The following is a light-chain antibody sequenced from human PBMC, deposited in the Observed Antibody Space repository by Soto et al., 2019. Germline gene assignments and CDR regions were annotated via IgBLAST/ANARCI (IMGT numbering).Light chain of an antibody. V-gene: IGKV3-15*01. Sequence: ELVMTQSPATLCLSPGDTATLSCRASQSIGSNLAWYQQKPGQPPRPLIYGASTRASGVPARFSGRVSGTEFTLTITNLQSEDFAVYYCQQYSPWVTFGGGTQLEIE. J-gene: IGKJ4*01. CDR2: GAS. CDR1: QSIGSN. CDR3: QQYSPWVT.